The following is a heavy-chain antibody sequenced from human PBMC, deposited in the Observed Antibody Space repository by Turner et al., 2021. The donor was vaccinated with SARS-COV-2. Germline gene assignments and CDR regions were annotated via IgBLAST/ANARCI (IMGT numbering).Heavy chain of an antibody. D-gene: IGHD3-16*01. CDR2: ISTDSTYI. CDR3: AKGGAALAYSFDN. J-gene: IGHJ4*02. Sequence: EVQLLESGGGLVQPGGSLRLSCAASGFTFPHSAMSWVRQAPGKGLEWVSAISTDSTYICYADSVKGRFAISRDNSKNTLYLQMNSLRGEDTAVYYCAKGGAALAYSFDNWGQGILVTVSS. V-gene: IGHV3-23*01. CDR1: GFTFPHSA.